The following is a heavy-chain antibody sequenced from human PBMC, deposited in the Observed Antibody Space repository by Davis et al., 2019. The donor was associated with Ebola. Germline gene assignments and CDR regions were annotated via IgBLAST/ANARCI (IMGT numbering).Heavy chain of an antibody. V-gene: IGHV4-59*01. Sequence: SETLSLTCTVSGGSISSYYWSWIRQPPGKGLEWIGYIYYSGRTNYNPSLKSRVTISVDTSKNQFSLKLSSVTAADTAVYYCARDLGFGELLYTSYGMDVWGQGTTVTVSS. J-gene: IGHJ6*02. CDR1: GGSISSYY. D-gene: IGHD3-10*01. CDR3: ARDLGFGELLYTSYGMDV. CDR2: IYYSGRT.